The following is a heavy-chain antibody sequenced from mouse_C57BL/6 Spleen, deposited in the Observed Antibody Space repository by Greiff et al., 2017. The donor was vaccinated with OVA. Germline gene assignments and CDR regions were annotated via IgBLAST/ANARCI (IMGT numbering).Heavy chain of an antibody. CDR3: TRSGYYGNYVGYFDV. D-gene: IGHD2-1*01. CDR2: IYPGNSDT. V-gene: IGHV1-5*01. CDR1: GYTFTSYW. Sequence: VQLQQSGTVLARPGASVTMSCKTSGYTFTSYWMHWVKQRPGQGLEWIGAIYPGNSDTSYNQKFKGKAKLTAVTSASTAYMELSSLTNEDSAVYYCTRSGYYGNYVGYFDVWGTGTTVTVSS. J-gene: IGHJ1*03.